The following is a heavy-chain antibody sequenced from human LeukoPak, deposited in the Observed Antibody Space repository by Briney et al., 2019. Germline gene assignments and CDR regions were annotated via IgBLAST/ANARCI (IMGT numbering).Heavy chain of an antibody. CDR3: AKDNDYYDSSGYFDY. J-gene: IGHJ4*02. CDR2: ISWNSGSI. V-gene: IGHV3-9*01. Sequence: GRSLRLSCAASGFTFDDYAMHWVRQAPGKGLKWVSGISWNSGSIGYADSVKGRFTISRDNAKNSLYLQMNSLRAEDTALYYCAKDNDYYDSSGYFDYWGQGTLVTVSS. CDR1: GFTFDDYA. D-gene: IGHD3-22*01.